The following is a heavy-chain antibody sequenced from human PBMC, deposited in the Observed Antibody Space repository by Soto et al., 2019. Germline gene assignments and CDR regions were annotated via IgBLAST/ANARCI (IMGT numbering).Heavy chain of an antibody. CDR1: GFTFSTYW. Sequence: EVQLVESGGGLVQPGGSLRLSGAASGFTFSTYWMGWVRQTPGKGLEWVSNMNKDGNENYYVDSVRGRFTISRDNTKNSLYLQRNSLRVEDTAVYYCARGVYSLDYWGQGTLVTVSS. J-gene: IGHJ4*02. D-gene: IGHD6-13*01. V-gene: IGHV3-7*01. CDR2: MNKDGNEN. CDR3: ARGVYSLDY.